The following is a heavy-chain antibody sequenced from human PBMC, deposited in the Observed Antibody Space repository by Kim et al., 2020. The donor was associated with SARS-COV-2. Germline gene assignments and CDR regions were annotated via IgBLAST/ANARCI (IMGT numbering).Heavy chain of an antibody. V-gene: IGHV1-69*04. CDR3: ARDYYELYGMDV. J-gene: IGHJ6*02. D-gene: IGHD3-22*01. CDR1: GGTFSSYA. Sequence: VKVSCKASGGTFSSYAISWVRQAPGQGLEWMGRIIPILGIANYAQKFQGRVTITADKSTSTAYMELSSLRSEDTAVYYCARDYYELYGMDVWGQGTTVTVSS. CDR2: IIPILGIA.